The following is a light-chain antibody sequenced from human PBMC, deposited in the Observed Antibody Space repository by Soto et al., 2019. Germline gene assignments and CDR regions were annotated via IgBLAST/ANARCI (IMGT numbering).Light chain of an antibody. Sequence: EIVLTQSPGTLSLSPGERATLSCRASQRVSSSYLAWYQQKPGQAPRLLIYGASSRATGIPDRFSGSGSGTDFTVTISRLEPEDFAVYYCQQYGSSQFTFGPGTKVDIK. J-gene: IGKJ3*01. V-gene: IGKV3-20*01. CDR3: QQYGSSQFT. CDR2: GAS. CDR1: QRVSSSY.